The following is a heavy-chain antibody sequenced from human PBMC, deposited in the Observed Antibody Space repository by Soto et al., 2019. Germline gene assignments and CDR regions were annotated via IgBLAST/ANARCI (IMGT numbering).Heavy chain of an antibody. CDR1: GFTLSSYG. Sequence: GGSLRLSCAASGFTLSSYGMHWVRQAPGKGLEWVAVIWYDGSNKYYADYVKGRFTISRDNSKNTLYLQMNSLRAEDTAVYYCARDLRGSSSSWPDYWGQGTLVTVSS. V-gene: IGHV3-33*01. D-gene: IGHD6-6*01. CDR2: IWYDGSNK. J-gene: IGHJ4*02. CDR3: ARDLRGSSSSWPDY.